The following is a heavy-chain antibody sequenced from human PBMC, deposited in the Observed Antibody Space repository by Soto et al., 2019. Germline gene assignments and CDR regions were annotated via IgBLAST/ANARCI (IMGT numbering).Heavy chain of an antibody. CDR2: IYYSGST. D-gene: IGHD6-13*01. J-gene: IGHJ4*02. V-gene: IGHV4-39*01. CDR1: GGSISSSSYY. CDR3: ARHAGSWYWDRFDY. Sequence: SETLSLTCTVSGGSISSSSYYWGWIRQPPGKGLEWIGIIYYSGSTYYNPSLKSRVTISVDTSKNQFSLKLSSVTAADTAVYYCARHAGSWYWDRFDYWGQGTLVTVSS.